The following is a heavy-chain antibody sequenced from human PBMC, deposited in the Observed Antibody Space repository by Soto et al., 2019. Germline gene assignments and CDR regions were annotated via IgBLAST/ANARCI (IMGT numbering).Heavy chain of an antibody. D-gene: IGHD1-7*01. CDR3: ARVPGHKNSRGDF. Sequence: QVRLMQSGPEVRRPGASVTVSCEASGYTFTHYFIHWVRRAPGQGLEWMGYINPKSGDTHYSQTFRGRVSMTRDTSTDTANMGLSSLKSDDTAVYFCARVPGHKNSRGDFWGQGTPITVSS. V-gene: IGHV1-2*02. CDR2: INPKSGDT. J-gene: IGHJ4*02. CDR1: GYTFTHYF.